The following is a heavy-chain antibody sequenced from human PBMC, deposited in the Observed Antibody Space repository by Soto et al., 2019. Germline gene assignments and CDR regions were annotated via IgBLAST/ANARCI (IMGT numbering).Heavy chain of an antibody. V-gene: IGHV3-30-3*01. CDR1: GFTCSSYA. CDR2: ISYDGSNK. CDR3: AREGRPYCSGGSSSTGYFQH. Sequence: QVQLVESGGGVVQPGRSLRLSCAASGFTCSSYAMNWVRPAPGKGLERAAVISYDGSNKYSADSVKGRFTISRDNSKNTLYLQMNSRRAEDTAVYYCAREGRPYCSGGSSSTGYFQHWGQGSMVTVSS. D-gene: IGHD2-15*01. J-gene: IGHJ1*01.